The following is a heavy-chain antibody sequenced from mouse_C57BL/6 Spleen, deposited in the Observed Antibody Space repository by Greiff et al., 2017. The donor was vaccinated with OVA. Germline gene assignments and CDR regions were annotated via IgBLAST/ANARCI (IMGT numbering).Heavy chain of an antibody. CDR2: IDPADSYT. J-gene: IGHJ1*03. V-gene: IGHV1-69*01. D-gene: IGHD1-1*01. CDR1: GYTFTSYW. Sequence: QVQLQQPGAELVMPGASVKLSCKASGYTFTSYWMHWVKQRPGQGLEWIGEIDPADSYTNYTQKFKGKSTLTVDKSSSTAYMQLSSLTSEDSAVYNCARGGSSYEWYIDVWGTGTTVTVSS. CDR3: ARGGSSYEWYIDV.